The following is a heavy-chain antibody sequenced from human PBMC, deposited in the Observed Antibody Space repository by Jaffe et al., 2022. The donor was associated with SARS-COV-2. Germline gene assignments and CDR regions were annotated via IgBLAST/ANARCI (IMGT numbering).Heavy chain of an antibody. J-gene: IGHJ1*01. Sequence: EVQLLESGGGLVQPGGSLRLSCAASGFTFSSYAMSWVRQAPGKGLEWVSAISGSGGSTYYADSVKGRFTISRDNSKNTLYLQMNSLRAEDTAVYYCAKERLRIQLFNPDRYFQHWGQGTLVTVSS. CDR3: AKERLRIQLFNPDRYFQH. CDR1: GFTFSSYA. V-gene: IGHV3-23*01. D-gene: IGHD5-18*01. CDR2: ISGSGGST.